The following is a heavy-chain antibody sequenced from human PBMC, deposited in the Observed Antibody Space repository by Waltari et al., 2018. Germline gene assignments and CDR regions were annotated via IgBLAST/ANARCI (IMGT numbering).Heavy chain of an antibody. D-gene: IGHD2-2*01. CDR1: GGSFSGHY. J-gene: IGHJ3*02. V-gene: IGHV4-34*01. CDR3: ASRAYCSSTSCYDSDAFDI. Sequence: QVQLQQWGPGLLKPSETPSLTCAAYGGSFSGHYRSWIRQPPAKGLEWIGEINHSGLTNYNPSLKSRVTISVDTSKNQFSLKLSSVTAADTAVYYCASRAYCSSTSCYDSDAFDIWGQGTMVTVSS. CDR2: INHSGLT.